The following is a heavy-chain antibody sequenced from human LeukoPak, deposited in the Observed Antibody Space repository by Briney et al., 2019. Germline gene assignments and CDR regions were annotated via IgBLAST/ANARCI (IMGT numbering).Heavy chain of an antibody. Sequence: GASVKVSCKASGGTFSSYAISWVRQAPGQGLEWMGGIIPIFGTANYAQKFQGRFTITADESTSTAYMELSSLRSEDTAVCYCARNNDYSNYGGIDYWGQGTLVTVSS. CDR3: ARNNDYSNYGGIDY. CDR2: IIPIFGTA. CDR1: GGTFSSYA. J-gene: IGHJ4*02. D-gene: IGHD4-11*01. V-gene: IGHV1-69*13.